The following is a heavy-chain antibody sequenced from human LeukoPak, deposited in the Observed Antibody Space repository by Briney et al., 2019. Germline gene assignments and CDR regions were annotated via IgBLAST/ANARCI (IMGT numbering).Heavy chain of an antibody. CDR1: GFSLSTSGVG. D-gene: IGHD1-26*01. Sequence: SGPTLVNPTQTLTLTCTFSGFSLSTSGVGVGWIRQPPGEALEWLSLIYWDDDKRYNPSLKSRLTITKDTSRNQVVLTVTNMDPVDTATYFCARKTKDYKVGSTIAFDFWGQGTLVTVSP. J-gene: IGHJ4*02. V-gene: IGHV2-5*02. CDR2: IYWDDDK. CDR3: ARKTKDYKVGSTIAFDF.